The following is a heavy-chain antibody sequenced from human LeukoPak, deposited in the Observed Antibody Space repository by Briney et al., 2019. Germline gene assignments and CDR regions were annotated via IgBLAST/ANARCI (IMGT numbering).Heavy chain of an antibody. CDR1: GGSISRYY. CDR3: ARVVAGVYYYYGMDV. J-gene: IGHJ6*02. CDR2: IYYSGST. Sequence: SETLSLTCTVSGGSISRYYWSWVGQPPGKGLEGIGYIYYSGSTNYNPSLKSRVTISVDTSKNQFSLKLSSVTAADTAVYYCARVVAGVYYYYGMDVWGQGTTVTVSS. V-gene: IGHV4-59*01. D-gene: IGHD6-19*01.